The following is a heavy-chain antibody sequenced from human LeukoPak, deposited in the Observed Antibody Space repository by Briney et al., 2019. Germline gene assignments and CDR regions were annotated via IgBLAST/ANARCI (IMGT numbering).Heavy chain of an antibody. Sequence: SVKVSCKASGYTFTGYYMHWVRQAPGQGLEWMGGIIPIFGTANYAQKFQGRVTITADESTSTAYMELSSLRSEDTAVYYCAREGYYDSSGYYQFDYWGQGTLVTVSS. D-gene: IGHD3-22*01. CDR2: IIPIFGTA. CDR1: GYTFTGYY. J-gene: IGHJ4*02. CDR3: AREGYYDSSGYYQFDY. V-gene: IGHV1-69*13.